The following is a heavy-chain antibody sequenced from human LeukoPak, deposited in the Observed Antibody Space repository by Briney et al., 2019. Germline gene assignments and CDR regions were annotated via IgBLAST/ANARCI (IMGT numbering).Heavy chain of an antibody. V-gene: IGHV3-30*18. CDR3: AKASAVTVVTPVALDY. J-gene: IGHJ4*02. Sequence: GGSLRLSCAASGFTFSSYGMHWVRQAPGKGLEWVAVISYDGSNKYYADSVKGRFTISRDNSKNTLYLQMNSLRAEDTAVYYCAKASAVTVVTPVALDYWGQGTLVTVSS. CDR1: GFTFSSYG. CDR2: ISYDGSNK. D-gene: IGHD4-23*01.